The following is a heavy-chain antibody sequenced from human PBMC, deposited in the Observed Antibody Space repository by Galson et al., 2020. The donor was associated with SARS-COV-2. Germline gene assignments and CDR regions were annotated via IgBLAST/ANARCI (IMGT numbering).Heavy chain of an antibody. CDR1: EFTFSSYR. CDR3: GRDGIVGATTGLDY. D-gene: IGHD1-26*01. CDR2: IWYDGSNK. Sequence: GGSLRLSFAAPEFTFSSYRMHWARQAPAKGLEWVAVIWYDGSNKSYADSVKGRLTISRDNSKNTLYLQMNSLGAEDTAVYYCGRDGIVGATTGLDYWGQGTLVIVSS. V-gene: IGHV3-33*01. J-gene: IGHJ4*02.